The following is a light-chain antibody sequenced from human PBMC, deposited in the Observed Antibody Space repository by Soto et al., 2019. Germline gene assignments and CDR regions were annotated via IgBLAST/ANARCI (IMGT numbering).Light chain of an antibody. CDR3: QQYGSSPWT. CDR1: QSVDSN. CDR2: DAS. V-gene: IGKV3-20*01. Sequence: EVVLTQSPATLSLSPGDRATLSCRASQSVDSNLAWYQQKPGQAPRLLIYDASYRAAGIPARFSGSGSGTDFTLTISRLEPEDFAVYYCQQYGSSPWTFGQGTKVDI. J-gene: IGKJ1*01.